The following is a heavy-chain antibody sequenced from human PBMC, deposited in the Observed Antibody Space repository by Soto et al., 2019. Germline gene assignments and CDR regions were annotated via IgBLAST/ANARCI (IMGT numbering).Heavy chain of an antibody. D-gene: IGHD1-26*01. CDR3: ARRLPGAGAGAFDI. J-gene: IGHJ3*02. CDR1: GYTFSSHG. V-gene: IGHV1-18*01. CDR2: MSGLNGNP. Sequence: QVQLVQYGAEVKKPGASLKGSCKASGYTFSSHGISWVRQATGPGLEWMGWMSGLNGNPKYAQKFQDRVTMTTDTATRTAYMGLRSLRSVDTAVYYCARRLPGAGAGAFDICVQGTMVTVSS.